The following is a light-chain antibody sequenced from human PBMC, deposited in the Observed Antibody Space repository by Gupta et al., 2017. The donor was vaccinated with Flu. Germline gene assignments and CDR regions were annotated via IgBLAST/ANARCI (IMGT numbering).Light chain of an antibody. CDR2: AAS. J-gene: IGKJ1*01. V-gene: IGKV1-39*01. Sequence: DIQITQPPYSLSASVGDRVTITRRASRSISSYLNWYQQKPGKAPKLLIYAASSLQSGVPSRFSGSGSGTDFTLTISSLQPEDFATYYCQQSYSTPQFGQGTKVEIK. CDR3: QQSYSTPQ. CDR1: RSISSY.